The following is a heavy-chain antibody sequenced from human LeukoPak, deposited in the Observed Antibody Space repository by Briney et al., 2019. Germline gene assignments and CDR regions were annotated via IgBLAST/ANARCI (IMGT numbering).Heavy chain of an antibody. V-gene: IGHV4-39*01. CDR3: ASPFSSSSTYDY. CDR1: GGSISSSSYY. CDR2: IYYSGST. J-gene: IGHJ4*02. D-gene: IGHD6-6*01. Sequence: PSETLSLTCTVSGGSISSSSYYWGWIRQPPGKGLEWIGSIYYSGSTYYNPSLKSRVTISVDTSKNQFSLKPSSVTAADTAVYYCASPFSSSSTYDYWGQGTMVTVSS.